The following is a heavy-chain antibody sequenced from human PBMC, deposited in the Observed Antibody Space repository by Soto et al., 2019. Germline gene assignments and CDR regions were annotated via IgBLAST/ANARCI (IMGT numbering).Heavy chain of an antibody. Sequence: QLQLQESGPGLVKPSETLSLTCTVSGGSISSSSYYWGWIRQPPGKGLEWIGSIYYSGSTYYNPSLKSRVTISVDTSKNQFSLKLSSVTAADTAVYYCARRLLLWFGELLSPSWFDPWGQGTLVTVSS. CDR1: GGSISSSSYY. D-gene: IGHD3-10*01. J-gene: IGHJ5*02. CDR2: IYYSGST. CDR3: ARRLLLWFGELLSPSWFDP. V-gene: IGHV4-39*01.